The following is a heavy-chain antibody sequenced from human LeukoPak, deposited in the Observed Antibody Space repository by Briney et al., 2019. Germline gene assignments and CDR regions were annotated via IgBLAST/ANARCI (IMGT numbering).Heavy chain of an antibody. J-gene: IGHJ4*02. V-gene: IGHV1-8*01. CDR2: MKSNSGDT. D-gene: IGHD6-13*01. CDR3: ARGEFSSSWYPFDY. Sequence: VSVNVSCKTSGYTFPGYDINWVRQAPGQGLEWMGWMKSNSGDTHFAQKFQGRLTMTRNTSISTAFMELSSLRSEDTAVYYCARGEFSSSWYPFDYWGQGSLVTVSS. CDR1: GYTFPGYD.